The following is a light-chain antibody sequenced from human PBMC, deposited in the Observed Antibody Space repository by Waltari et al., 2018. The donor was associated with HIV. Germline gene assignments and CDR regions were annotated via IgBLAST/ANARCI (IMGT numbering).Light chain of an antibody. CDR2: DDR. CDR1: NLQSKA. Sequence: SYVLTQPPSLSVAPGQTARITCEGKNLQSKAVHWSQQKPGQAPVVVIYDDRDRPSGIPDRFSGSSSGDTATLPISRAEAGDEADYYCQVWDGRGDPVIFGGGTKLAVV. V-gene: IGLV3-21*02. CDR3: QVWDGRGDPVI. J-gene: IGLJ2*01.